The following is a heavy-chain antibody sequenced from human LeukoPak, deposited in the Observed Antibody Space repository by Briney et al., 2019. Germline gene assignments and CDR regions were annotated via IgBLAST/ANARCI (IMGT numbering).Heavy chain of an antibody. CDR1: GGPIYSYY. Sequence: SETLSLTCTVSGGPIYSYYWSWIRQTTGKGLEWIGRLYPGVSTDYNPSLKSRVTMSVDTSKKQFALKLSAVTAADTAVYYCARMKFYDSTGYSPGHYMDVWGKGTTVTVSS. V-gene: IGHV4-4*07. CDR2: LYPGVST. CDR3: ARMKFYDSTGYSPGHYMDV. D-gene: IGHD3-22*01. J-gene: IGHJ6*03.